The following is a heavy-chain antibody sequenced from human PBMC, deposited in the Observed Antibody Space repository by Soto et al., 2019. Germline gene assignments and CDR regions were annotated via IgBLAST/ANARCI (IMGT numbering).Heavy chain of an antibody. J-gene: IGHJ4*02. CDR2: ISYDGSNK. D-gene: IGHD3-22*01. V-gene: IGHV3-30-3*01. CDR1: GFTFSSYA. CDR3: AREAGYYYDSSGYLDY. Sequence: QVQLVESGGGVVQPGRSLRLSCAASGFTFSSYAMHWVRQAPGKGLEWVAVISYDGSNKYYADSVKGRFTISRDNSKNALYLQMNRLRAEDTAVYYCAREAGYYYDSSGYLDYWGQGTLVTVSS.